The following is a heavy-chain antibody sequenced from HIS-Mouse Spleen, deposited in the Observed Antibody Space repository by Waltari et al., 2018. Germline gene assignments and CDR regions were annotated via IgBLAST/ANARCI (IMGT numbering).Heavy chain of an antibody. D-gene: IGHD6-13*01. V-gene: IGHV4-39*07. CDR3: AREIPYSSSWYDWYFDL. CDR2: IYYSGST. CDR1: GGSISSSSYY. Sequence: QLQLQESGPGLVKPSETLSLTCPVSGGSISSSSYYWGWIRPPAGKGLEWIWSIYYSGSTSYNPSLKSRVTISVDTSKNQFSLKLSSVTAADTAVYYCAREIPYSSSWYDWYFDLWGRGTLVTVSS. J-gene: IGHJ2*01.